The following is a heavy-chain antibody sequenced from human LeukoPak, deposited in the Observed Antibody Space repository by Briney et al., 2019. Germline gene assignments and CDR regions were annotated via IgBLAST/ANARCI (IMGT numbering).Heavy chain of an antibody. V-gene: IGHV3-23*01. Sequence: GGSLRLSCAASGFTFSSYAMSWVRQAPGKGLEWVPAISGSGGSTYYADSVKGRFTISRDNSKNTLYLQMNSLRAEDTAVYYCARGVDYYDSSGYFDYWGQGTLVTVSS. CDR3: ARGVDYYDSSGYFDY. CDR2: ISGSGGST. D-gene: IGHD3-22*01. J-gene: IGHJ4*02. CDR1: GFTFSSYA.